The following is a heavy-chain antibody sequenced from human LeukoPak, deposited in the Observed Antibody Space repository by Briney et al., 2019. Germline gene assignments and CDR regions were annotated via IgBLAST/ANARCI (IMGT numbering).Heavy chain of an antibody. Sequence: GGSLRLSCAASGFTFSSYAMSWIRQAPGKGLEWVSYISSSSSYTNYADSVKGRFTISRDNAKNSLYLQMNSLRAEDTAVYYCARDLWADSSGYPVDYWGQGTLVTVSS. CDR3: ARDLWADSSGYPVDY. V-gene: IGHV3-11*06. CDR1: GFTFSSYA. CDR2: ISSSSSYT. D-gene: IGHD3-22*01. J-gene: IGHJ4*02.